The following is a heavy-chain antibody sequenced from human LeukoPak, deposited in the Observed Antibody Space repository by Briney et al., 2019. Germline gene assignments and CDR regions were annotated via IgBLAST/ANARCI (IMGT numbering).Heavy chain of an antibody. CDR1: GGSISSYY. J-gene: IGHJ4*02. V-gene: IGHV4-59*12. CDR2: IYYSGST. D-gene: IGHD6-19*01. CDR3: AREGTIAVAGTIDY. Sequence: SETLSLTCTVSGGSISSYYWSWIRQPPGKGLEWIGYIYYSGSTNYNPSLKSRATILADTSKKQFSLKLRSVTAADTAVYYCAREGTIAVAGTIDYWGQGTLVTVSS.